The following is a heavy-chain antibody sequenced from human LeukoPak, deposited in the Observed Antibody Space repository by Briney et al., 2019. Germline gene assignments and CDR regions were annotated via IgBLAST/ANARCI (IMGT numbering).Heavy chain of an antibody. CDR2: IKTDGSEK. CDR1: GFTFSNSW. V-gene: IGHV3-7*01. J-gene: IGHJ1*01. D-gene: IGHD2/OR15-2a*01. Sequence: GGSLRLSCEASGFTFSNSWMTWVRQTPGKGLEWVANIKTDGSEKYYVDSVKGRFTISRDNAKNSLYLQMNSLRAEDTAVYYCATYSTRNAREFQSWGQGTLVTVSS. CDR3: ATYSTRNAREFQS.